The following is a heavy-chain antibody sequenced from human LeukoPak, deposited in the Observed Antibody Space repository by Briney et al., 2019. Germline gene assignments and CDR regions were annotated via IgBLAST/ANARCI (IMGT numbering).Heavy chain of an antibody. CDR3: ARTGGSYPYYFEY. D-gene: IGHD1-26*01. V-gene: IGHV1-69*13. J-gene: IGHJ4*02. Sequence: ASVTVSCKASGGTFSSYAISWVRQAPGQGLEWMGGIIPIFGTANYAQKFQGRVTITADESTSTAYMELSSLRAEDTAVYYCARTGGSYPYYFEYWGQGTLVTVSS. CDR2: IIPIFGTA. CDR1: GGTFSSYA.